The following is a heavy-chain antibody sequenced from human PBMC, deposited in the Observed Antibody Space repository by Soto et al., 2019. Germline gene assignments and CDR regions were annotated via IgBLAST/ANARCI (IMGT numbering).Heavy chain of an antibody. Sequence: EVQLLESGGGLVQPGGSLRLSCAASGFTFSNSGMSWVRQAPGKGLEWVSAISGNSGNTYYGDSVKGRFTISRDNVKNILYLQMKSLRAEDTAVYYCAGLGWDIQPFDDWGQGTPVTVSS. CDR3: AGLGWDIQPFDD. CDR1: GFTFSNSG. D-gene: IGHD1-26*01. V-gene: IGHV3-23*01. J-gene: IGHJ4*02. CDR2: ISGNSGNT.